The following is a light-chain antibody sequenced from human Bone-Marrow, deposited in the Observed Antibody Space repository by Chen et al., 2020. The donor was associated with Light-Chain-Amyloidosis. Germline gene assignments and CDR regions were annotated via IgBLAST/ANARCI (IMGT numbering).Light chain of an antibody. CDR2: RNN. V-gene: IGLV1-47*01. CDR1: SSNIGINY. Sequence: QSVLTQPPSPYGSPWPMVTISCSGASSNIGINYLYWYHHFPGAAPTLLIHRNNQRPSGVPDRFSASKSGTSDFLEISGLRSEDEADYYCAAWDGSLSGYVFGTGTKVIVL. J-gene: IGLJ1*01. CDR3: AAWDGSLSGYV.